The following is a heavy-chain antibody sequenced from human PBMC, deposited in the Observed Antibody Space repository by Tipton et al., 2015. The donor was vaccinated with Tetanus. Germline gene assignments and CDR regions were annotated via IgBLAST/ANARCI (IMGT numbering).Heavy chain of an antibody. Sequence: QVQLVQSGAEVKKPGASVKVSCKISGYTFTSYGINWVRLAPGQGLEWMGWISAKTGATYYAQKVQGRVTMTTDTSTNTAYMELKSLISDDTAIYYCARAASGTHTETGRDDYWGQGTLVTVSS. V-gene: IGHV1-18*01. CDR2: ISAKTGAT. J-gene: IGHJ4*02. CDR3: ARAASGTHTETGRDDY. CDR1: GYTFTSYG. D-gene: IGHD4-17*01.